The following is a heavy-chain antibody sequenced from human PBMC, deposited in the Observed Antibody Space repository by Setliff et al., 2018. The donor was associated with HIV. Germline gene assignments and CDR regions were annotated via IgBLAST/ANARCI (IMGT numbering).Heavy chain of an antibody. V-gene: IGHV5-51*01. J-gene: IGHJ4*02. CDR3: ARVPTAGLPVRGKYFFDY. Sequence: GESLKISCKGSGYSFTSYWIGWVRQMPGKGLEWMGIIYPGDPDIRYSPSFQGQVTISADKSISTAYLQWSSLKASDTAMYYCARVPTAGLPVRGKYFFDYWGQGTLVTVSS. D-gene: IGHD5-12*01. CDR2: IYPGDPDI. CDR1: GYSFTSYW.